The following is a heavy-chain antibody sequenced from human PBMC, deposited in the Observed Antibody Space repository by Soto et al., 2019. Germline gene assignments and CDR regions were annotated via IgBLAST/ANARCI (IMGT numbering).Heavy chain of an antibody. Sequence: SVKVSCKASGGAFSSYAISWVRQAPGQGLEWMGGIIPIFGTANYAQKFQGRVTITADESTSTAYMELSSLRSEDTAVYYCGSPLHYYYDSSGYYFSWGKGTLVTVSS. CDR1: GGAFSSYA. J-gene: IGHJ5*02. D-gene: IGHD3-22*01. CDR3: GSPLHYYYDSSGYYFS. V-gene: IGHV1-69*13. CDR2: IIPIFGTA.